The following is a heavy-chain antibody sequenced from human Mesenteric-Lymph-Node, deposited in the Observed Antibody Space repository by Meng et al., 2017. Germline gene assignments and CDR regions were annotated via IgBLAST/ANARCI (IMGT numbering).Heavy chain of an antibody. CDR2: VYHNGVT. Sequence: QLQLKLWGAEVLKPSHTPPLTCSVYGGSLSGSYWSWIRQPPGKGLEWMGEVYHNGVTKYSPSLRSRVVISIDTSKNQFSLNLRSVSAAETAMYYCARGGATPMIIKYWGPGTLVTVSS. CDR1: GGSLSGSY. J-gene: IGHJ4*02. D-gene: IGHD3-10*01. V-gene: IGHV4-34*02. CDR3: ARGGATPMIIKY.